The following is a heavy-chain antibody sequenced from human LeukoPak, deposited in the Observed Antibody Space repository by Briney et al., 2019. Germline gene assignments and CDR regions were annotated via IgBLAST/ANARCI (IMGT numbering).Heavy chain of an antibody. CDR2: IYTSGST. CDR3: ASLHYYDSSGYLDLNWFDP. D-gene: IGHD3-22*01. CDR1: GGSISSYY. V-gene: IGHV4-4*07. J-gene: IGHJ5*02. Sequence: SETLSLTCTVSGGSISSYYWSWIRQPAGKGLEWIGRIYTSGSTNYNPSLKSRVTMSVDTSKNQFSLKLSSVTAADTAVYYCASLHYYDSSGYLDLNWFDPWGQGTLVTVSS.